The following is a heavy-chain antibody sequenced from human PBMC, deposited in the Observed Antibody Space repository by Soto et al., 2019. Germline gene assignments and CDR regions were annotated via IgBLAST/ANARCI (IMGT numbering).Heavy chain of an antibody. Sequence: EVQLVESGGGLVQPGGSLRLSCAASGFTFSSYDMHWVRQATGKGLEWVSAIGTAGDTYYTGSVQGRFTIARENAKNSLYLQIDSLRAGDTGVYYCARSFTVSTYHDWYFDRWGRGTLVTVSS. CDR3: ARSFTVSTYHDWYFDR. J-gene: IGHJ2*01. CDR1: GFTFSSYD. CDR2: IGTAGDT. D-gene: IGHD4-17*01. V-gene: IGHV3-13*01.